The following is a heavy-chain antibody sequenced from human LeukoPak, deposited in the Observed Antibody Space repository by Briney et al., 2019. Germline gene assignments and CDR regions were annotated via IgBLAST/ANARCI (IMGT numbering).Heavy chain of an antibody. CDR1: GFTFDDYA. CDR2: ISGDGGST. CDR3: AKDLGGYCTNGVCPWDYYGMDV. J-gene: IGHJ6*02. V-gene: IGHV3-43*02. D-gene: IGHD2-8*01. Sequence: TRGSLRLSCAASGFTFDDYAMHWVRQAPGKGLEWVSLISGDGGSTYYADSVKGRFTISRDNSKNSLYLQMNSLRTEDTALYYCAKDLGGYCTNGVCPWDYYGMDVWGQGTTVPDSS.